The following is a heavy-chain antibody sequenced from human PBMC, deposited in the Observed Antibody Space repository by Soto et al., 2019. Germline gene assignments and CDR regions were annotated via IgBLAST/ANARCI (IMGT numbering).Heavy chain of an antibody. D-gene: IGHD2-15*01. V-gene: IGHV4-39*01. CDR1: HRSLNSSSYY. Sequence: AEPLYRIWILPHRSLNSSSYYWGGIRQPPGKGKERIGSIYISGSTYYNPSLKSRVTISVDTSKNQFSLKLSSVTAADTAVYYCAGTKPCSGGSCYQPKRGHRRYYYYMDVWGKGTTVTVSS. CDR3: AGTKPCSGGSCYQPKRGHRRYYYYMDV. CDR2: IYISGST. J-gene: IGHJ6*03.